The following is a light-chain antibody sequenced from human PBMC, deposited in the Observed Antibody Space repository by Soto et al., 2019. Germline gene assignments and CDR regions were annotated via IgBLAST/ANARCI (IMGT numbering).Light chain of an antibody. CDR3: QHYLNLPPACT. V-gene: IGKV3-20*01. Sequence: EIGLTQSPGSMSLSPGERATLSCRDSQSFTSNFLAWYQQKPGQAPRLLIYGASRRATGIPDRFSGSGSGTDFHLTISRLEPEDFAVYYCQHYLNLPPACTFGQGTKVEIK. J-gene: IGKJ1*01. CDR1: QSFTSNF. CDR2: GAS.